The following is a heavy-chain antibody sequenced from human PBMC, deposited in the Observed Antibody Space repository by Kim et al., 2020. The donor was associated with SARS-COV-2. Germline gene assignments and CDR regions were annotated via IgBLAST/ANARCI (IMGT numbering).Heavy chain of an antibody. CDR1: GGSISGYF. CDR2: VSYSGAT. Sequence: SETLSLTCTVSGGSISGYFWSWVRQPHGKGLERIGYVSYSGATTTTHTLNNRVSMTVDTATNQNSLRLNSAIAADTAAYYCSRGGGLNYLGPWGQGALV. J-gene: IGHJ5*02. V-gene: IGHV4-59*01. CDR3: SRGGGLNYLGP. D-gene: IGHD1-7*01.